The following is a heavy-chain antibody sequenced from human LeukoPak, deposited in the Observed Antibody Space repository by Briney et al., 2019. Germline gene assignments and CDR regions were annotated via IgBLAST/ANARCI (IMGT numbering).Heavy chain of an antibody. Sequence: GGSLRLSCAASGFTFSSYAMSWVRQAPGKGLKWVSAISGSGGSTYYADSVKGRFTISRDNSKNTLYLQMNSLRAEDTAVYYCAKATLSAIQRGNYFDYWGQGTLVTVSS. J-gene: IGHJ4*02. D-gene: IGHD2-21*01. CDR2: ISGSGGST. CDR1: GFTFSSYA. V-gene: IGHV3-23*01. CDR3: AKATLSAIQRGNYFDY.